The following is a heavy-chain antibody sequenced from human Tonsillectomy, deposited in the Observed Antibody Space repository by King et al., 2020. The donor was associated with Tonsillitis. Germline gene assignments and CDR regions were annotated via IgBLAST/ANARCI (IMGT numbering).Heavy chain of an antibody. V-gene: IGHV1-2*02. CDR1: GYTFTGYY. D-gene: IGHD6-19*01. CDR3: ARGGNRGIAVAGPGTEDY. CDR2: INPNSGGT. Sequence: VQLVESGAEVKKPGASVKVSCKASGYTFTGYYMHWVRQAPGQGLEWMGWINPNSGGTNYAQKFQGRVTMTRDTSISTAYMELSRLRSDDTAVYYCARGGNRGIAVAGPGTEDYWGQGTLVTVSS. J-gene: IGHJ4*02.